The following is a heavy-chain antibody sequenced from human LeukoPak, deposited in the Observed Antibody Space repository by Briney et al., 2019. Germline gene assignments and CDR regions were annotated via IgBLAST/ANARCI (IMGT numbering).Heavy chain of an antibody. V-gene: IGHV5-51*01. J-gene: IGHJ6*03. D-gene: IGHD3-22*01. CDR1: GYSFTSYW. CDR3: ATSSGPLGYYYYYYMDV. CDR2: IYPGDSDT. Sequence: GESLKISCKGSGYSFTSYWIGWVRQMPGKGLEWMGIIYPGDSDTRYSPSFQGQVTISADKSISTAYLQWSSLKASDTAMYYCATSSGPLGYYYYYYMDVWGKGTTVTVSS.